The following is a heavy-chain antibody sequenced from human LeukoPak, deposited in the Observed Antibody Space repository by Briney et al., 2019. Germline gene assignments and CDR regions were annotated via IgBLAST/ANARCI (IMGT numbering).Heavy chain of an antibody. CDR1: GGSISSYY. Sequence: SETLSLTCTVSGGSISSYYWSWIRQPPGKGLEWIRYIYYSGSTNYNPSLKSRVTISVDTSKNQFSLKLSSVTAADTAVYYCARDHGSSWYGADYWGQGTLVTVSS. V-gene: IGHV4-59*01. CDR3: ARDHGSSWYGADY. CDR2: IYYSGST. J-gene: IGHJ4*02. D-gene: IGHD6-13*01.